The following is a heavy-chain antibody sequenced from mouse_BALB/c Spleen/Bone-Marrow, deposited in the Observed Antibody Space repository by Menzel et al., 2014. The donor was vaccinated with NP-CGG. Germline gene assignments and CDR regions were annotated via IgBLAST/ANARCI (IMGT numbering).Heavy chain of an antibody. V-gene: IGHV5-15*02. CDR3: ARAGYDGYPWYIDV. J-gene: IGHJ1*01. CDR1: GFTFSDYG. D-gene: IGHD2-3*01. Sequence: EVHLVELGGGLVQPGLSRKLSCAASGFTFSDYGMAWVRQTSGKGPEWVAFFSNLAYSIYYADTMTGRFTISRENAKNTLYLEISSLRSEDSAMYYCARAGYDGYPWYIDVWGAGTTVTVSS. CDR2: FSNLAYSI.